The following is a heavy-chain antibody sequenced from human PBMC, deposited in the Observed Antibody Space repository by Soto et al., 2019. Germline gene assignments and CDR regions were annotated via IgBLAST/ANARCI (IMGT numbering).Heavy chain of an antibody. Sequence: ASVKVSCKASGYTFTSYYMHWVRQAPGQGLEWMGIINPSGGSTSYAQKFQGRVTMTRDTSTSTVYMELSSLRSEDTAVYYCARAESTYADSSYYYGPTPVDYWGQGTLVTVSS. CDR3: ARAESTYADSSYYYGPTPVDY. J-gene: IGHJ4*02. D-gene: IGHD3-10*01. CDR2: INPSGGST. V-gene: IGHV1-46*01. CDR1: GYTFTSYY.